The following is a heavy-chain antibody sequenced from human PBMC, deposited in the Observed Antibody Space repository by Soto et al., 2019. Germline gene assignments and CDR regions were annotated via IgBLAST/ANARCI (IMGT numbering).Heavy chain of an antibody. CDR1: GYNFNKYG. Sequence: ASVKVSCKTSGYNFNKYGLIWVRQAPGQGLEWMGWISGYNGYTKYAQSLEDRPTLSTDPSTNTAYLELRSLESGDTAFYFCARDRDYSNTDADIDYWGQGTLVTVSS. V-gene: IGHV1-18*01. CDR3: ARDRDYSNTDADIDY. CDR2: ISGYNGYT. J-gene: IGHJ4*02. D-gene: IGHD3-16*01.